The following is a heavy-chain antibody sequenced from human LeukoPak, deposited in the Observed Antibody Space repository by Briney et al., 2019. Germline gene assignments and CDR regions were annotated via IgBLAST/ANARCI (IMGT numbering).Heavy chain of an antibody. CDR1: GYSLNSYW. Sequence: GESLKIFRKGSGYSLNSYWNGWVRPMSGKGPELGGINYSGASDTRYSPCFQGQVTISADKSISTAYLQGSSLKASDTAMYYCARRAAALPFDYGGQGTLVTVPS. J-gene: IGHJ4*02. D-gene: IGHD6-13*01. CDR2: NYSGASDT. CDR3: ARRAAALPFDY. V-gene: IGHV5-51*01.